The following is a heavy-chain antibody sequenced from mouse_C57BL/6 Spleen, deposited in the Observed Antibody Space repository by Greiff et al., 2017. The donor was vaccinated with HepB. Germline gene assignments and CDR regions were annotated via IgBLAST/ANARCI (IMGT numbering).Heavy chain of an antibody. CDR3: ARTTREYYYAMDY. V-gene: IGHV1-50*01. D-gene: IGHD1-1*01. J-gene: IGHJ4*01. Sequence: VQLQQPGAELVKPGASVKLSCKASGYTFTSYWMQWVKQRPGQGLEWIGEIDPSDSYTNYNQKFKGKATLTVDTSSSTAYMQLSSLTSEDSAVYYCARTTREYYYAMDYWGQGTSVTVSS. CDR1: GYTFTSYW. CDR2: IDPSDSYT.